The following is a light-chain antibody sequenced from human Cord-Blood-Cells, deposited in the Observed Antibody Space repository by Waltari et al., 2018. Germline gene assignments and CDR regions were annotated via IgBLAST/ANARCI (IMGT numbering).Light chain of an antibody. J-gene: IGKJ2*01. CDR1: QSVSSN. Sequence: EIVMTQSPATLPVSPGERATLSCRASQSVSSNLAWYQQKPGQAPRLLIYGASTRATGIPARFSGSGSGTEFTLTISSLQSVDFAVYYCQQYNNWPYTFGQGTKLEIK. CDR2: GAS. CDR3: QQYNNWPYT. V-gene: IGKV3-15*01.